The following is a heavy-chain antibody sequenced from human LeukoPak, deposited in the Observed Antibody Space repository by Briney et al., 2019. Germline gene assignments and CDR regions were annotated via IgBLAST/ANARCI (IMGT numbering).Heavy chain of an antibody. CDR3: ARAIVAGYHFGMDV. CDR1: GDSVSSNSAA. CDR2: TYYRSKWYN. Sequence: PSQTLSLTCAISGDSVSSNSAAWNWIRQSPSRGLEWLGRTYYRSKWYNDYAVTVRSRITINPDTSKNQFSLQLNSVTPEDTAVYYCARAIVAGYHFGMDVWGQGTTVTVSS. D-gene: IGHD5-12*01. V-gene: IGHV6-1*01. J-gene: IGHJ6*02.